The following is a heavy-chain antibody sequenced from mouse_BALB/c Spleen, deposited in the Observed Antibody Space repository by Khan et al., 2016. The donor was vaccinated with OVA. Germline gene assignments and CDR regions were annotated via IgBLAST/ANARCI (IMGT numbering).Heavy chain of an antibody. CDR3: VRGGGEYRFAY. CDR2: ISTHYGET. CDR1: GYTFTDYV. V-gene: IGHV1S137*01. J-gene: IGHJ3*01. D-gene: IGHD1-1*02. Sequence: VQLQESGAELVRPGVSVLISCKGSGYTFTDYVMHWVKQSHAKRLEWMGVISTHYGETTHNQKFKGKATMTVDKSSSTAYMELARLTSEDSAIXYCVRGGGEYRFAYCGQGTLVTVSA.